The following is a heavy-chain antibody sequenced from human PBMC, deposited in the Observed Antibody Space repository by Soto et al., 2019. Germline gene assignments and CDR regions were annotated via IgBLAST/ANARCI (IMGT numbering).Heavy chain of an antibody. Sequence: GGSLRLSCAASGFTFSSYAMSWVRQAPGKGLEWVSAISGSGGSTYYADSVKGRFTISRDNSKNTLYLQMNSLRAEDTAVYYCAKDQAQWLVRASCAFDIWGQGTMVTVSS. CDR2: ISGSGGST. D-gene: IGHD6-19*01. CDR1: GFTFSSYA. J-gene: IGHJ3*02. V-gene: IGHV3-23*01. CDR3: AKDQAQWLVRASCAFDI.